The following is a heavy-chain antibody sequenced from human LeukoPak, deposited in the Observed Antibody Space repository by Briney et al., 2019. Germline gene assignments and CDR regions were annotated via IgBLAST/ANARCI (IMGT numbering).Heavy chain of an antibody. CDR2: INSDGSST. V-gene: IGHV3-74*01. D-gene: IGHD3-16*01. CDR1: GFTFSSYW. J-gene: IGHJ5*01. CDR3: AREGDLMGATMDS. Sequence: GGSLRPSCAASGFTFSSYWMHWVRQAPGKGLVWVSRINSDGSSTSYADSVKGRFTISRDNAKNTLYLQMNSLRAEDTAVYYCAREGDLMGATMDSWGQGTLVIVSS.